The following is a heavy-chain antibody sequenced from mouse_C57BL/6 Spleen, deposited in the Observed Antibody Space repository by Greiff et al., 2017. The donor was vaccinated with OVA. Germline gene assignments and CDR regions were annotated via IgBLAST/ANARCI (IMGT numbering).Heavy chain of an antibody. CDR1: GFSLTSYG. CDR3: AKTGKEGYYWYFDV. CDR2: IWRGGST. D-gene: IGHD2-2*01. V-gene: IGHV2-5*01. Sequence: QVQLQQSGPGLVQPSQSLSITCTVSGFSLTSYGVHWVRQSPGKGLEWLGVIWRGGSTDYNAAFMSRLSITKDNSKSQVFFKMNSLQADDTAIYYCAKTGKEGYYWYFDVWGTGTTVTVSS. J-gene: IGHJ1*03.